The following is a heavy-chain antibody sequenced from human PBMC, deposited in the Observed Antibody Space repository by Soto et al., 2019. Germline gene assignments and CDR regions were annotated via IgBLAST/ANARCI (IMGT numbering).Heavy chain of an antibody. J-gene: IGHJ4*02. CDR1: GFTVITNY. D-gene: IGHD1-26*01. V-gene: IGHV3-66*01. CDR3: ARKKSIVGATGYFDY. CDR2: IYAGGST. Sequence: EVQMVESGGGLVQPGGSLRLSCAVSGFTVITNYNSWVRQAPGKGLEWVSDIYAGGSTYYTDSVKGRFAISRDNSKNTLYLQMNSLRAEDTAVYYCARKKSIVGATGYFDYWGQGTLVIVSS.